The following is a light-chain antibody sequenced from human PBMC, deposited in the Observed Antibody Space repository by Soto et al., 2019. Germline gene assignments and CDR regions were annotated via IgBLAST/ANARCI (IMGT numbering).Light chain of an antibody. J-gene: IGKJ5*01. CDR3: QQYGTSPIN. CDR2: DAS. Sequence: EIVLTQSPGTLSLSPGERATLSFRASQSVSNNYLAWYQQKPGQSPRVLISDASYRATGIPDRFTGSGSGTDFTLTVSRLEPEDFAVYYCQQYGTSPINFGQGTRLEI. V-gene: IGKV3-20*01. CDR1: QSVSNNY.